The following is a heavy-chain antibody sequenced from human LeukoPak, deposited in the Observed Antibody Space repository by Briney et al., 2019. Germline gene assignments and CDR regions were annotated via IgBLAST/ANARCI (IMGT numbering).Heavy chain of an antibody. V-gene: IGHV3-21*01. J-gene: IGHJ4*02. CDR1: GFTFSGSG. CDR2: ISSSSSYI. Sequence: GGSLRLSCAASGFTFSGSGMNWVRQAPGKGLEWVSSISSSSSYIYSADSVKGRFPISRYNAKNSLYMQMHSIRAEDTAVYYCERDPNHKAVARTDYWGQGTLVTVSS. D-gene: IGHD6-19*01. CDR3: ERDPNHKAVARTDY.